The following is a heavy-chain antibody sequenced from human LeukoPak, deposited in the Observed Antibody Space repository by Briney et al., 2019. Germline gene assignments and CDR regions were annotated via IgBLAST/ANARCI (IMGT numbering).Heavy chain of an antibody. Sequence: PGGTLRLSCAASVFTFSSYWMHGVRHARAKGLVGVSRINIDGSSTIYADSAKGRFTISRHNAKNTLYLKMNSLRAEDTAVYYCARVSSYDFWSGYPTDYWGQGTLVTVSS. CDR1: VFTFSSYW. D-gene: IGHD3-3*01. CDR2: INIDGSST. V-gene: IGHV3-74*01. J-gene: IGHJ4*02. CDR3: ARVSSYDFWSGYPTDY.